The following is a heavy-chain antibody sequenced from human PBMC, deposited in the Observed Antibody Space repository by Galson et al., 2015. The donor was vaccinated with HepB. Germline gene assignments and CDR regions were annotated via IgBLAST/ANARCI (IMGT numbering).Heavy chain of an antibody. V-gene: IGHV3-53*01. D-gene: IGHD6-6*01. J-gene: IGHJ4*02. CDR1: GFTVSSNY. Sequence: SLRLSCAASGFTVSSNYMSWVRQAPGKGLEWVSVIYSGGSTYYADSVKGRFTISRDNFKNTLFLQMNSLRAEDTAVYYCARAARPYYFDYWGQGTLVTVSS. CDR2: IYSGGST. CDR3: ARAARPYYFDY.